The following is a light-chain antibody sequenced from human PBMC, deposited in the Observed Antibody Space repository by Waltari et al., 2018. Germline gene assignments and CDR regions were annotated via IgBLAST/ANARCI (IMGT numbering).Light chain of an antibody. J-gene: IGKJ5*01. CDR3: QQSYSILGP. Sequence: DIQMTQSPSFLSASVGDRVTITCRASRSLDNYLNWYQHKPRKAPNLLIYAASSLQSGVPSRFSDSGYGTDFTLTISSLQPEDFATYYCQQSYSILGPFGQGTRLEI. V-gene: IGKV1-39*01. CDR1: RSLDNY. CDR2: AAS.